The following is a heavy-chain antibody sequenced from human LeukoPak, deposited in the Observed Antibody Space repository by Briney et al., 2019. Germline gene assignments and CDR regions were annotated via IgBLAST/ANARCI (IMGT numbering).Heavy chain of an antibody. J-gene: IGHJ4*02. CDR3: ARDARRWTGSGLPYYGY. CDR2: INPNSGGT. Sequence: ASVKVSCKASGYTFTGYYMHWVRQAPGQGLEWMGWINPNSGGTNYAQKFQGRVTMTRDTSISTAYMELSRLRSDDTAVYYCARDARRWTGSGLPYYGYWGQGTLVTVSS. CDR1: GYTFTGYY. D-gene: IGHD3-10*01. V-gene: IGHV1-2*02.